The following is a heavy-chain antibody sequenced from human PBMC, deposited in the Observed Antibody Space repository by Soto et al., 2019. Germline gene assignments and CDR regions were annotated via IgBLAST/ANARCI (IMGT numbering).Heavy chain of an antibody. D-gene: IGHD2-2*01. CDR2: IIPILGIA. Sequence: QVQLVQSGAEVKKPGSSVKVSCKASGGTFSSYTISWVRQAPGQGLEWMGRIIPILGIANYAQKFQGRVTITXXKXTXXAYMELSSLRSEDTAVYYCARERCSSTSCDEYFQHWGQGTLVTVSS. J-gene: IGHJ1*01. CDR1: GGTFSSYT. CDR3: ARERCSSTSCDEYFQH. V-gene: IGHV1-69*08.